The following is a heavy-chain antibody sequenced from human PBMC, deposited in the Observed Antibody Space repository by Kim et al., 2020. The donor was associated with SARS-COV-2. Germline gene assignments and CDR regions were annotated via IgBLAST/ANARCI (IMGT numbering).Heavy chain of an antibody. CDR1: GGSISSYY. D-gene: IGHD6-13*01. Sequence: SETLSLTCTVSGGSISSYYWSWIRQPPGKGLEWIGYIYYSGSTNYNPSLKSRVTISVDTSKNQFSLKLSSVTAADTAVYYCARVGQQLVRNYYYYGMDVWGQGTTVTVSS. CDR2: IYYSGST. V-gene: IGHV4-59*01. CDR3: ARVGQQLVRNYYYYGMDV. J-gene: IGHJ6*02.